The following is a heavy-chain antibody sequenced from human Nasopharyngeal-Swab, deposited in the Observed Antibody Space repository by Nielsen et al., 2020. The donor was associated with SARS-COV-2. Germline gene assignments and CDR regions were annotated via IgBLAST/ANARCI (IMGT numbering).Heavy chain of an antibody. CDR2: ISGSGGST. V-gene: IGHV3-23*01. D-gene: IGHD4-17*01. J-gene: IGHJ4*02. Sequence: GESLKISCAASGFTFSSYSMNWVRQAPGKGLEWVSSISGSGGSTYYADSVKGRFTISRDNSKNTLYLQMNSLRAEDTAVYYCAKAGDYVYYFDYWGQGTLVTVSS. CDR3: AKAGDYVYYFDY. CDR1: GFTFSSYS.